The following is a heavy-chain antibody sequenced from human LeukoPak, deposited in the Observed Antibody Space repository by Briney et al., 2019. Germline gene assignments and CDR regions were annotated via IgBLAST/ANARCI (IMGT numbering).Heavy chain of an antibody. CDR3: AGGGYTYGPFDY. CDR1: GGSISSYY. D-gene: IGHD5-18*01. Sequence: SETLSLTCTVSGGSISSYYCSWIRQSPGKGLEWIGYIYFSGSSNSHPSPRSRVTISVDTSKNQFSLKLTSVTAADTAVYYCAGGGYTYGPFDYWGQGTLVTVSS. V-gene: IGHV4-59*01. J-gene: IGHJ4*02. CDR2: IYFSGSS.